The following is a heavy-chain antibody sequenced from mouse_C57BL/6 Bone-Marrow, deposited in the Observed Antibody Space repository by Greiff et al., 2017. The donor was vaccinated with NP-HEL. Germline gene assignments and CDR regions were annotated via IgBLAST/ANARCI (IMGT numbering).Heavy chain of an antibody. CDR3: ARRLYGSSYDWYFDV. CDR1: GFTFSDYY. D-gene: IGHD1-1*01. J-gene: IGHJ1*03. Sequence: EVQWVESGGGLVQPGGSLKLSCAASGFTFSDYYMYWVRQTPEKRLEWVAYISNGGGSTYYPDTVKGRFTISRDNAKNTLYLQMSRLKSEDTAMYYCARRLYGSSYDWYFDVWGKGTTVTVSS. CDR2: ISNGGGST. V-gene: IGHV5-12*01.